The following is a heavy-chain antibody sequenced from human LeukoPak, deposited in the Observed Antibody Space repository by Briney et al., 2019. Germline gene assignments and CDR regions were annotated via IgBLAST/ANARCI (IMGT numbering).Heavy chain of an antibody. D-gene: IGHD4-23*01. J-gene: IGHJ6*02. CDR3: ARADYGGNSDYYYYGLDV. Sequence: ASVKVSCKASGGTFSSYAISWVRQAPGQGLEWMGIINPGGGSTSYTQMFQGRVTMTRDTSTSTVYMELSGLRSEDTAVYYCARADYGGNSDYYYYGLDVWGQGTTVTVSS. V-gene: IGHV1-46*01. CDR1: GGTFSSYA. CDR2: INPGGGST.